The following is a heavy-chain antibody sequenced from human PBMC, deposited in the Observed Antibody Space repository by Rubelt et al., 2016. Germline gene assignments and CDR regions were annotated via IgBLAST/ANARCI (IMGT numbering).Heavy chain of an antibody. CDR3: AGWDTSSLEY. CDR1: GFTFSSSA. J-gene: IGHJ4*02. V-gene: IGHV3-23*01. D-gene: IGHD6-6*01. Sequence: LVQPGGSLRLSCAASGFTFSSSAMSWVRQAPGKGLEWVPAISGSGGSTYYADSVKGRFPISRDNAKNSQSLQINSLRAEETAVYYCAGWDTSSLEYWGQGTLVTVSS. CDR2: ISGSGGST.